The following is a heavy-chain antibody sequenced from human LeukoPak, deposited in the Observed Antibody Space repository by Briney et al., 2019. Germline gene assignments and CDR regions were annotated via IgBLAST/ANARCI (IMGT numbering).Heavy chain of an antibody. CDR3: AKEQWLDAGMDV. D-gene: IGHD6-19*01. Sequence: PGGSLRLSCAASGFTFSSYAMHWVRQAPGKGLEWVAVISYDGSNKYYADSVKGRFTISRDNSKNTLYLQMNSLRAEDMALYYCAKEQWLDAGMDVWGKGTTVTVSS. V-gene: IGHV3-30-3*01. J-gene: IGHJ6*04. CDR2: ISYDGSNK. CDR1: GFTFSSYA.